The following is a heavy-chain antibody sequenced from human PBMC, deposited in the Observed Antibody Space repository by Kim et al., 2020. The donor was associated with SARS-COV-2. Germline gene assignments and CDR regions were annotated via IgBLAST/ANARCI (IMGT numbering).Heavy chain of an antibody. D-gene: IGHD4-17*01. Sequence: GGSLRLSCAASGFTFSSYGMHWVRQAPGKGLEWVAVIWYDGSNKYYADSVKGRFTISRDNSKNTLYLQMNSLRAEDTAVYYCARDTHRIDGDFDYWGQGTLVTVSS. CDR1: GFTFSSYG. CDR2: IWYDGSNK. CDR3: ARDTHRIDGDFDY. V-gene: IGHV3-33*01. J-gene: IGHJ4*02.